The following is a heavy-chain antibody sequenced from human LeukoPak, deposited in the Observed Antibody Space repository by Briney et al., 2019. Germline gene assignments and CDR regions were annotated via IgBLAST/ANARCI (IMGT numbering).Heavy chain of an antibody. J-gene: IGHJ6*03. CDR2: MNPNNGNT. Sequence: ASVTVSCKASGYTFTSYDINWVRQATGQGREWMGWMNPNNGNTGYAQKFQGRVTMTRNNSISTAYMELSSLRSEDTAVYYCARGYPYYYYMDVWGKGTTVTVSS. CDR1: GYTFTSYD. V-gene: IGHV1-8*01. CDR3: ARGYPYYYYMDV.